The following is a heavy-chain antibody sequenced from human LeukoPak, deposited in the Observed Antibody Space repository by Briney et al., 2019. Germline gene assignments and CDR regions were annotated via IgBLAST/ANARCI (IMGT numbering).Heavy chain of an antibody. CDR2: ISNRGIP. D-gene: IGHD2-15*01. Sequence: PSETLSLTCLVSGFSISSDDCWGWIRQPPGKGLEWIGSISNRGIPYYNPSLKSRVTMSVDTPNNHFSLRLSSVTAADTAVYYCVRDGGFYYTASPNSWFDPWGQGTLVTVSS. V-gene: IGHV4-38-2*02. CDR1: GFSISSDDC. CDR3: VRDGGFYYTASPNSWFDP. J-gene: IGHJ5*02.